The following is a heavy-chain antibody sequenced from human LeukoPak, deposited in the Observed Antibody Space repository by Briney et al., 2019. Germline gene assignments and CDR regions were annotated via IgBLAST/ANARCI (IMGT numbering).Heavy chain of an antibody. Sequence: GGSLRLSCAASGFTFSSYWMHWVRHAPGKGLVWVSRINSDGSSTSYADSVKGRFTISRDNAKNTLYLQMNSLRAEDTAVYYCARDRRATYYFDYWGQGTLVTVSS. CDR2: INSDGSST. D-gene: IGHD1-1*01. CDR3: ARDRRATYYFDY. V-gene: IGHV3-74*01. CDR1: GFTFSSYW. J-gene: IGHJ4*02.